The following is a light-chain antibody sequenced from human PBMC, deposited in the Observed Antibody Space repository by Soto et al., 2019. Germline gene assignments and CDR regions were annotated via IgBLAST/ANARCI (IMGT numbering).Light chain of an antibody. CDR1: NSNIGSNY. CDR2: KNN. Sequence: QSVLSQPPSASEAPGQRVTISCSANNSNIGSNYVHWYQQFPGMAPKLLIYKNNQRPSGVPDRFSGSKSGTSASLAISGLRSEDEADYYCSTWDKTLGGLVFGGGTQLTVL. CDR3: STWDKTLGGLV. J-gene: IGLJ3*02. V-gene: IGLV1-47*01.